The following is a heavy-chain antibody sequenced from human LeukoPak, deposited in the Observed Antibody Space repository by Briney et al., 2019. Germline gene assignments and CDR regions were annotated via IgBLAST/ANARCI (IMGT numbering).Heavy chain of an antibody. CDR3: ARPSSGWYVLDY. D-gene: IGHD6-19*01. J-gene: IGHJ4*02. CDR2: IDPSDSYT. CDR1: GYSFTSYW. Sequence: GESLKISCKGSGYSFTSYWISWVRQMPGKGLEWMGRIDPSDSYTNYSPSFQCHVTISADKSISTAYLQWSSLRASDTAMYYCARPSSGWYVLDYWGQGTLVTVSS. V-gene: IGHV5-10-1*01.